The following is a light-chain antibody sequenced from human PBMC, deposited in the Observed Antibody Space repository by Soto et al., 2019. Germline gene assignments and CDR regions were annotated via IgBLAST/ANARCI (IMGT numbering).Light chain of an antibody. CDR2: GAS. V-gene: IGKV3-20*01. Sequence: EIVLTQSTGTLSLSPGERATLSCRASQSVSSSYLAWYQQKPGQAPRLLIYGASSRATGIPYRFSGSGSGTDFPLTISRLEPEDFAVYYCQQYGSSPLITFGPGTKVYIK. J-gene: IGKJ3*01. CDR1: QSVSSSY. CDR3: QQYGSSPLIT.